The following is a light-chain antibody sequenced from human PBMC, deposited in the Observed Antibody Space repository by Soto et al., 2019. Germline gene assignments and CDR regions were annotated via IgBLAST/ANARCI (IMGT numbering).Light chain of an antibody. Sequence: SYELTQPPSVSVAPGQTASITCGGNNIESKSVHWYQQRPGQAPVLVVYDDNDRPSGIPERVSGSNSGNTATLPISRVEAGDEADYYCQVWDSSSDNWVFGGGTKLTVL. V-gene: IGLV3-21*02. CDR2: DDN. CDR1: NIESKS. CDR3: QVWDSSSDNWV. J-gene: IGLJ3*02.